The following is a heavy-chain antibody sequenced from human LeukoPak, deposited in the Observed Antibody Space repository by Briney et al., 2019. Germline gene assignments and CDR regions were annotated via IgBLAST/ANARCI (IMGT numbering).Heavy chain of an antibody. V-gene: IGHV3-11*01. CDR1: GFTFSDYY. CDR3: ARIILGPRDSSGPDY. Sequence: GGSLRLSCAASGFTFSDYYMSWIRQAPGKGLEWVSYISSSGSTIYYADSEKGRFTISRDNAKNSLYLQMNSLRAEDTAVYYCARIILGPRDSSGPDYWGQGTLVTVSS. CDR2: ISSSGSTI. D-gene: IGHD3-22*01. J-gene: IGHJ4*02.